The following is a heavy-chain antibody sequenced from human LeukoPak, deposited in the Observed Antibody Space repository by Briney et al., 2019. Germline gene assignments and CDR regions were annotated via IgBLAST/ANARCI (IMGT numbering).Heavy chain of an antibody. CDR3: ARDGAPIIVGATYYYYYYMDV. CDR1: GYTFTGYY. J-gene: IGHJ6*03. D-gene: IGHD1-26*01. Sequence: ASVKVSCKASGYTFTGYYMHWVRQAPGQGLEWMGWINPNSGGTNYAQKFQGRVTMTRDTSISTAYMELSRLRSDDTAVYYCARDGAPIIVGATYYYYYYMDVWGKGTTVTVSS. CDR2: INPNSGGT. V-gene: IGHV1-2*02.